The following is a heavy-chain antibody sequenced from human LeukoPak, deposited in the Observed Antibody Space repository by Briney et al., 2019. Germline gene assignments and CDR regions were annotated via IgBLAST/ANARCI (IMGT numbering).Heavy chain of an antibody. Sequence: SETLSLTCTVSGGSISSYYRSWIRQPPGKGLEWIGYIYYSGSTNYNPSLKSRVTISVDTSKNQFSLKLSSVTAADTAVYYCAREGYCSGGSCSILGYYGMDVWGQGTTVTVSS. V-gene: IGHV4-59*01. D-gene: IGHD2-15*01. CDR1: GGSISSYY. J-gene: IGHJ6*02. CDR2: IYYSGST. CDR3: AREGYCSGGSCSILGYYGMDV.